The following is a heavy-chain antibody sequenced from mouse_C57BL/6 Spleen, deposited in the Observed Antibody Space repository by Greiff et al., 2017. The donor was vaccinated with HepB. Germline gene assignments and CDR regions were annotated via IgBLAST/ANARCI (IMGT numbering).Heavy chain of an antibody. Sequence: EVQGVESVAELVRPGASVKLSCTASGFNIKNTYMHWVKQRPEQGLEWIGRIDPANGNTKYAPKFQGKATITADTSSNTAYLQLSSLTSEDTAIYYCARSDYGNLAWFAYWGQGTLVTVSA. CDR2: IDPANGNT. CDR3: ARSDYGNLAWFAY. D-gene: IGHD2-1*01. CDR1: GFNIKNTY. J-gene: IGHJ3*01. V-gene: IGHV14-3*01.